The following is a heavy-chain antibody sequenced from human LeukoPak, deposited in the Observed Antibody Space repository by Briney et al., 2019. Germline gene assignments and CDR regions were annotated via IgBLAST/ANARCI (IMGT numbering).Heavy chain of an antibody. CDR1: GGSISSSSYY. V-gene: IGHV4-39*01. CDR3: ARHETQLDPGEYLDWSPLGYFDY. CDR2: IYYSGST. J-gene: IGHJ4*02. D-gene: IGHD3-9*01. Sequence: SETLSLTCTVSGGSISSSSYYWGWIRQPPGKGLEWIGSIYYSGSTYYNPSLKSRVTISVDTSKNQFSLKLSSVTAADTAVYYCARHETQLDPGEYLDWSPLGYFDYWGQGTLVTVSS.